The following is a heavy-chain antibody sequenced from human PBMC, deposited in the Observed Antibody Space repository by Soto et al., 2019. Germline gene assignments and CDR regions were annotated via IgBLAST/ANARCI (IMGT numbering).Heavy chain of an antibody. J-gene: IGHJ6*02. CDR1: GGNFRRYA. D-gene: IGHD2-2*01. V-gene: IGHV1-69*13. Sequence: SVKVSCKASGGNFRRYAISWVRQAPGQGLEWMGGILPIFGSPSRAQKFQGRVTVTADESTSTAYLELTSLTSEDTAMYYCVFGDCTTTSCSYYFYGLDVWGQGSPVTVSS. CDR3: VFGDCTTTSCSYYFYGLDV. CDR2: ILPIFGSP.